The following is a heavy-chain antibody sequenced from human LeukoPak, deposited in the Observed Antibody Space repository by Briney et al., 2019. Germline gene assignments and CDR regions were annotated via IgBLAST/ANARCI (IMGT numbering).Heavy chain of an antibody. V-gene: IGHV1-2*02. CDR2: INPDRGGT. CDR3: ARDGGYSSSSAWDWNWFDP. D-gene: IGHD6-6*01. J-gene: IGHJ5*02. CDR1: GYTFTGYY. Sequence: GASVKVSCKTSGYTFTGYYIQWVRQAPGQGLEWMGYINPDRGGTNYAQEFQGRVTMTRGTSISTAYMELNRLRSDDTAVYYCARDGGYSSSSAWDWNWFDPWGQGTLVTVSS.